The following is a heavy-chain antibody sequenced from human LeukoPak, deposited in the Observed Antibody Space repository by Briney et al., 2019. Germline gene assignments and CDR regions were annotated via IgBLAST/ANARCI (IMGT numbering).Heavy chain of an antibody. CDR3: ASPWGSSQDY. CDR1: GGSISSSSYY. CDR2: IYYSGST. D-gene: IGHD3-16*01. Sequence: PSKTLSLTCTVSGGSISSSSYYWGWIRQPPGKGLEWIGSIYYSGSTYYNPSLKSRVTISVDTSKNQFSLKLSSVTAADTAVYYCASPWGSSQDYWGQGTLVTVSS. V-gene: IGHV4-39*01. J-gene: IGHJ4*02.